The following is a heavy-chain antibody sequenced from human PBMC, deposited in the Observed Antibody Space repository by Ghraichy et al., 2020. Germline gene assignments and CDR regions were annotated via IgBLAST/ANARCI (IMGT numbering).Heavy chain of an antibody. D-gene: IGHD2-15*01. CDR1: GFTLSGFG. V-gene: IGHV3-48*02. J-gene: IGHJ6*02. Sequence: GGSLRLSCVGSGFTLSGFGMNWVRQSPGKGLELVSYRSSSGRSTFYADSVQGRFTISRDNAKNSLSLQMNSLGDGDTAVYYCARASMVVRFYYYNGMDVWGQGTTVTVSS. CDR3: ARASMVVRFYYYNGMDV. CDR2: RSSSGRST.